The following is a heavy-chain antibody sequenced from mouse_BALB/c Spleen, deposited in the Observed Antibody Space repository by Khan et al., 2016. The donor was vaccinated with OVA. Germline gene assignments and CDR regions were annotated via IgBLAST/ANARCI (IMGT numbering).Heavy chain of an antibody. CDR3: ARGYYGYLDY. J-gene: IGHJ2*01. D-gene: IGHD1-1*01. V-gene: IGHV1S56*01. CDR2: IYPVDGST. CDR1: GYTLTSYY. Sequence: QVRLQQSGPELVRPGASVKMSCKASGYTLTSYYIHWVKQRPGQGLEWIGWIYPVDGSTKYNEKFQGKSTLTADKSSSTAYMLFSSLTSEDSAIXVCARGYYGYLDYWGQGTTLTVSS.